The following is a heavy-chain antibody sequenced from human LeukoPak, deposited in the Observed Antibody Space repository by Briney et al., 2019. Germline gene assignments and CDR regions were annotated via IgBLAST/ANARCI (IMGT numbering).Heavy chain of an antibody. V-gene: IGHV1-69*06. Sequence: ASVKVSCKASGDTFSSYAISWVRQAPGQGLEWMGGIIPIFGTANYAQKFQGRVMITADKSTSTAYMELSSLRSEDTAVYYCARHTLPGGLQHYFDYWGQGTRVTVSS. CDR1: GDTFSSYA. J-gene: IGHJ4*02. CDR3: ARHTLPGGLQHYFDY. D-gene: IGHD2-15*01. CDR2: IIPIFGTA.